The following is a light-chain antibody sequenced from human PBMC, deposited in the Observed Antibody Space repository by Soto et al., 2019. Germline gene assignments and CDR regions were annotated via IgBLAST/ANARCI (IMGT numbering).Light chain of an antibody. V-gene: IGKV1-39*01. CDR2: AAS. CDR3: QQDLRPPLT. J-gene: IGKJ3*01. Sequence: DIQMTQSPSSLSASVVDRFTITFLASQSISSYLNWYQQKPGKAPKLLIYAASSLQSGVPSRFSGSGSGTDFTLTISSLQPEDFATYYCQQDLRPPLTFGPGTKVDIK. CDR1: QSISSY.